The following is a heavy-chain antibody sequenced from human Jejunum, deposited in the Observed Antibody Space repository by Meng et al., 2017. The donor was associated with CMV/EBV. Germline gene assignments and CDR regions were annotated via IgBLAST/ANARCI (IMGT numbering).Heavy chain of an antibody. CDR1: DFPFSDSW. Sequence: VASDFPFSDSWMPWVRQAPGKGLVWVSRINSDGSSTSYADSVKGRFTISRDDAKNTLYVQMNGLRAEDTAVYYCARGYISGGLDIWGQGTMGTVSS. J-gene: IGHJ3*02. V-gene: IGHV3-74*01. CDR3: ARGYISGGLDI. D-gene: IGHD1-14*01. CDR2: INSDGSST.